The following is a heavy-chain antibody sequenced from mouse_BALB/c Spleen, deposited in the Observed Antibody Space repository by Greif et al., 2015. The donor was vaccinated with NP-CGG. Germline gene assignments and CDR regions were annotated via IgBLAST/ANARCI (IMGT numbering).Heavy chain of an antibody. Sequence: QVQLQQSGAELVRPGSSVKISCKASGYAFSSYWMNWVKQRPGQGLEWIGQIYPGDGDTNYNGKFKGKATLTADKSSSTAYMQLSSLTSEDSAVYFCAREVYGTRYFDVWGAGTTVTVSS. J-gene: IGHJ1*01. CDR3: AREVYGTRYFDV. D-gene: IGHD1-1*01. CDR2: IYPGDGDT. CDR1: GYAFSSYW. V-gene: IGHV1-80*01.